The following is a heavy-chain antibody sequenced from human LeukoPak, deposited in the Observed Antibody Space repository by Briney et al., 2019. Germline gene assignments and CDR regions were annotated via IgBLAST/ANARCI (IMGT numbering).Heavy chain of an antibody. CDR3: ARLTIIVVGDWYFDL. Sequence: GESLKISCKGSGYSFTSYWIGWVRQMPGKGLEWMGIIYPGDSDTRYSPSFQGQVTISADKSISTAYLQWSSLKASDTAMYYCARLTIIVVGDWYFDLWGRGTLVTVSS. CDR2: IYPGDSDT. J-gene: IGHJ2*01. D-gene: IGHD3-22*01. CDR1: GYSFTSYW. V-gene: IGHV5-51*01.